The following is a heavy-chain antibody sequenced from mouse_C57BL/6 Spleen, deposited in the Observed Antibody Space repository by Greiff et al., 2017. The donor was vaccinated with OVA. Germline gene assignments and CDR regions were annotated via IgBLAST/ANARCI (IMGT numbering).Heavy chain of an antibody. V-gene: IGHV1-50*01. Sequence: QVQLQQPGAELVKPGASVKLSCKASGYTFTSYWMQWVKQRPGQGLEWIGEIDPSDSYTNYNQKFKGKATLTVDISSSTAYMQLSSLTSEDSAVYYCARRSKGFAYWGQGTLVTVSA. CDR3: ARRSKGFAY. CDR1: GYTFTSYW. J-gene: IGHJ3*01. CDR2: IDPSDSYT. D-gene: IGHD2-5*01.